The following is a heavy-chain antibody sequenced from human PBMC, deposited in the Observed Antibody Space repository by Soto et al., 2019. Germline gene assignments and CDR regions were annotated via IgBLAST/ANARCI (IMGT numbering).Heavy chain of an antibody. D-gene: IGHD3-9*01. Sequence: PSETLSLTCRVAGGSISSYYWSWIRQPPGKGLEWIGYIYYSGSTNYNPSLESRVSISVEAAKNQFSLKLTSVTAADTAVYYCARVTTGYLDYWGQGTLVTVSS. J-gene: IGHJ4*02. CDR1: GGSISSYY. CDR2: IYYSGST. V-gene: IGHV4-59*01. CDR3: ARVTTGYLDY.